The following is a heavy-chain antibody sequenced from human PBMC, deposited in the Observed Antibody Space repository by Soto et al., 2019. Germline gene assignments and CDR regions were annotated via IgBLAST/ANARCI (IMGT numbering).Heavy chain of an antibody. Sequence: EVQLVESGGGSVQPGGSLRLSCAASGFTFSNFAMSWVRHAPGKGLEWVSEITGSTGTTYYADSVRGRFIISRDNSKNTLHLQMNSLRAEDTAVYYCAKDTSSSPYYMDVWGKGTTVTVSS. CDR1: GFTFSNFA. D-gene: IGHD2-2*01. V-gene: IGHV3-23*04. CDR2: ITGSTGTT. J-gene: IGHJ6*03. CDR3: AKDTSSSPYYMDV.